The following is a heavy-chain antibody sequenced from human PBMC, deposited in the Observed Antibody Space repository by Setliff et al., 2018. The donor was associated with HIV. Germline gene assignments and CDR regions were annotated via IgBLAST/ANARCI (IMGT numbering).Heavy chain of an antibody. CDR3: GKDSSDWSDG. Sequence: PGGSLRLSCAASGFVFTDHSLHWVRQAPGEGLEWISGIDPSGGSTSYADSVKGRFTISRDNSKNTLFLQVKSLTAEDTAIYYCGKDSSDWSDGWGQGTLVTVSS. CDR1: GFVFTDHS. J-gene: IGHJ5*02. D-gene: IGHD3-22*01. CDR2: IDPSGGST. V-gene: IGHV3-23*01.